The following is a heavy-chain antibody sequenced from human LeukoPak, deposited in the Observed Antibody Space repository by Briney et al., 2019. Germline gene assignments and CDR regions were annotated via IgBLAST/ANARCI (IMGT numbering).Heavy chain of an antibody. J-gene: IGHJ4*02. CDR3: AKDPQYSSSWSFDY. Sequence: GGSLRLSCAASGFTFDDYAMHWVRQAPGKGLEWVSGISWNSGSIGYADSVKGRFTISRDNAKNSPYLQMNSLRAEDTALYYCAKDPQYSSSWSFDYWGQGTLVTVSS. V-gene: IGHV3-9*01. D-gene: IGHD6-13*01. CDR2: ISWNSGSI. CDR1: GFTFDDYA.